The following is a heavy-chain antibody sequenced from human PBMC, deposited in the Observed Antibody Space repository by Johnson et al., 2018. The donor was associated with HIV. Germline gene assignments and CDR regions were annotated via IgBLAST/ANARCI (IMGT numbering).Heavy chain of an antibody. J-gene: IGHJ3*02. D-gene: IGHD1-26*01. CDR3: AKDLRWEDAFDI. Sequence: VQLVESGGGLVKPGGSLRLSCAASGFTFSDHYMSWIRQAPGKGLEWVSYISSSGSTIYYADSVKGRFTISRDNSKNTLYLQMNSLRADDTAVYYCAKDLRWEDAFDIWGQGTMVTVSS. CDR1: GFTFSDHY. CDR2: ISSSGSTI. V-gene: IGHV3-11*04.